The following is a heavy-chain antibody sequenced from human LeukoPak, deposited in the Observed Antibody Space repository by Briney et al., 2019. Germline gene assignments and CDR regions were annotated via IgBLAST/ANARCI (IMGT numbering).Heavy chain of an antibody. CDR3: ARVVVTSWFDP. D-gene: IGHD2-21*02. J-gene: IGHJ5*02. CDR2: ISSSSSYI. CDR1: GFTFSRLG. V-gene: IGHV3-21*01. Sequence: GTSLRLSCAASGFTFSRLGMQWVRQAPGKGLEWVSSISSSSSYIYYADSVKGRFTISRDNAKNSLYLQMNSLRAEDTAVYYCARVVVTSWFDPWGQGTLVTVSS.